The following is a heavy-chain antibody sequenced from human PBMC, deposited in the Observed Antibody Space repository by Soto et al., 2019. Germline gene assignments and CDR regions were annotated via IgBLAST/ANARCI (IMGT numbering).Heavy chain of an antibody. D-gene: IGHD3-9*01. V-gene: IGHV4-59*01. J-gene: IGHJ4*02. CDR3: ARYGLLRYGHSTYYFDY. Sequence: PSETLSLTCTVLGGSITSYYWSWVRQPPGKGLEWIGYIYYSGSANYIPSVKSGVTISVDTSKNQFSLKLRSVTAADTPAYYCARYGLLRYGHSTYYFDYWGQGTRVTVSS. CDR2: IYYSGSA. CDR1: GGSITSYY.